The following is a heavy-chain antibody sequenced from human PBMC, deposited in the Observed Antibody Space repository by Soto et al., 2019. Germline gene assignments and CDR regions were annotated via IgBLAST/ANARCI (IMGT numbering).Heavy chain of an antibody. CDR1: GFTVSSKY. V-gene: IGHV3-66*01. CDR2: IQSGGST. Sequence: EVQLVESGGGLVQPGGSLRLSCAASGFTVSSKYMTWVRQAPGKGLEWVSLIQSGGSTYYAGSVKCGFIIIRDHSANTLFLQRNSLRVEDAAVYDCTRDDFHCSGGRCYGVPMDVLGEVDTVT. CDR3: TRDDFHCSGGRCYGVPMDV. D-gene: IGHD2-15*01. J-gene: IGHJ6*03.